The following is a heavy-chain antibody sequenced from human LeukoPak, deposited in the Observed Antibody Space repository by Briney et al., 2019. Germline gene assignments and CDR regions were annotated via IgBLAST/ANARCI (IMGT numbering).Heavy chain of an antibody. V-gene: IGHV3-30-3*01. D-gene: IGHD3-3*01. CDR2: ISYDGSNK. CDR3: ARDPIWSGYSDF. J-gene: IGHJ4*02. CDR1: GFTFSSYA. Sequence: GGSLRLSCAASGFTFSSYAMHWVRQAPGKGLKWVAVISYDGSNKYYADSVKGRFTISRDNSKNTLYLQMNSLRAEDTAVYYCARDPIWSGYSDFWGQGTLVTVSS.